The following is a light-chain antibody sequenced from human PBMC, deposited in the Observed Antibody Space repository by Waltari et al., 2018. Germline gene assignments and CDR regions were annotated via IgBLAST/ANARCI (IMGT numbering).Light chain of an antibody. CDR2: AAS. CDR1: QNIVRY. CDR3: QQRYNWPPFT. J-gene: IGKJ3*01. V-gene: IGKV3-11*01. Sequence: ETVLTQSPATLSLSPGERATLSCRASQNIVRYLAWYQQTPGHAPRLLIYAASNRASGSPARFSGSGSGTDFTLTISSLEPEDFAVYYCQQRYNWPPFTFGPGTRVDFK.